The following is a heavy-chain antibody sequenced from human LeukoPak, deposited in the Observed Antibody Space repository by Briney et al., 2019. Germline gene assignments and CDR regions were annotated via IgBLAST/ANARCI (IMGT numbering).Heavy chain of an antibody. CDR1: GFTFSSYA. Sequence: GGSLILSCAASGFTFSSYAMSWVRQAPGKGLEWASAISGSGGSTYYADSVKGRFTISRDNSKNTLYLQMNSLRAEDTAVYYCAKPSPYDSSGYYYLPVYWGQGTLVTVSS. CDR3: AKPSPYDSSGYYYLPVY. D-gene: IGHD3-22*01. CDR2: ISGSGGST. V-gene: IGHV3-23*01. J-gene: IGHJ4*02.